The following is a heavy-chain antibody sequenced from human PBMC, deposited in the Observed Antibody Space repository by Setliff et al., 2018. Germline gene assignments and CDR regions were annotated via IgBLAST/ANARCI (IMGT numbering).Heavy chain of an antibody. CDR3: ARNWRDSGYDY. V-gene: IGHV4-59*04. Sequence: PGGSLRLSCAASGFTFSDYYMSWVRQPPGKGLEWIGSVSYFGSGYYNPSLRGRVATSLDTSRNQFSLKLTSVTAADTAVYFCARNWRDSGYDYWGQGIVVTVSS. CDR2: VSYFGSG. CDR1: GFTFSDYY. D-gene: IGHD5-12*01. J-gene: IGHJ4*02.